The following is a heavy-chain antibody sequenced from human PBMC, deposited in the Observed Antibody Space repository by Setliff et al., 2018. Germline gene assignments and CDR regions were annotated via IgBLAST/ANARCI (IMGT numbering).Heavy chain of an antibody. CDR3: ARLGSSSWYNDVFDF. CDR1: GYTFSNYW. CDR2: IYAGDSDT. J-gene: IGHJ3*01. D-gene: IGHD6-13*01. V-gene: IGHV5-51*01. Sequence: PGESLKISCKGSGYTFSNYWVGWVRQMPGKGLEWMGVIYAGDSDTRYSPSFQGQVTFSADKSISTAYLQLSTLKASDTAMYYCARLGSSSWYNDVFDFWGPGTMVTVSS.